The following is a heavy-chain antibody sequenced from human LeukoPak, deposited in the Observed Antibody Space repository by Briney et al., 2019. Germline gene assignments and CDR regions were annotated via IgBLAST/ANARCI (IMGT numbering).Heavy chain of an antibody. CDR2: ISGSGGST. CDR3: ASNGAVTGSYSDYYYYYMDV. CDR1: GFTFSSYA. D-gene: IGHD3-10*01. Sequence: GGSLRLSCAASGFTFSSYAMTWVRQAPGRGLEWVSAISGSGGSTYYADSVKGRFTISRDNSKSTLYLQMNSLRAEDTAVYYCASNGAVTGSYSDYYYYYMDVWGKGTTVTISS. V-gene: IGHV3-23*01. J-gene: IGHJ6*03.